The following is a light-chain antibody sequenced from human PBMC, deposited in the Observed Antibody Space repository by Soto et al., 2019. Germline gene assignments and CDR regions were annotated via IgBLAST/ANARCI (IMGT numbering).Light chain of an antibody. V-gene: IGKV3-15*01. CDR1: QSVSSN. CDR2: GAY. Sequence: EIVMTQSPATLSVSPGDRATLSCRASQSVSSNLAWYQQRPGQAPRLIIYGAYTRATGIPARFSGGGSGTEFTVTISSLQSEDFAIYYCQQHDIWPPYTFGQGTKVDIK. CDR3: QQHDIWPPYT. J-gene: IGKJ2*01.